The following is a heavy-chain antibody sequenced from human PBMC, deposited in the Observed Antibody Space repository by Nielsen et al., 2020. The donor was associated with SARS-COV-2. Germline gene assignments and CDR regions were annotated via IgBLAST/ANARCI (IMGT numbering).Heavy chain of an antibody. V-gene: IGHV3-23*01. J-gene: IGHJ4*02. D-gene: IGHD6-19*01. CDR2: ITTTDEP. CDR1: GFTFASYP. CDR3: TKRLAGRYFDY. Sequence: GGSLRLSCAASGFTFASYPMSWVRQAPGRALEWVSTITTTDEPYYTDSVRGRFTISRDISKNMLYLQMDVLRAEDTATYYCTKRLAGRYFDYWGQGALVIVSS.